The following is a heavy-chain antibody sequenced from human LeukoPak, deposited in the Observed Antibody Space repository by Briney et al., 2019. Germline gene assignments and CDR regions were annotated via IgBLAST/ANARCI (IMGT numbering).Heavy chain of an antibody. Sequence: PGGSLRLSCAASGFTFSSYWMSWVRQAPGKGLEWVSAISGSGGSTYYADSVKGRFTISRDNSKNTLYLQMNSLRAEDTAVYYCAKDPRYGSGSYKDYWGQGTLVTVSS. CDR2: ISGSGGST. CDR3: AKDPRYGSGSYKDY. CDR1: GFTFSSYW. V-gene: IGHV3-23*01. J-gene: IGHJ4*02. D-gene: IGHD3-10*01.